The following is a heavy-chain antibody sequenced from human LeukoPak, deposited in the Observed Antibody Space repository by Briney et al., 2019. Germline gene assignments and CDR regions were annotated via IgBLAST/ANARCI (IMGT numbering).Heavy chain of an antibody. D-gene: IGHD2-2*01. V-gene: IGHV1-2*02. Sequence: ASVKVSCKASGGTFSSYAISWVRQAPGQGLEWMGWINPNSGGTNYAQKFQGRVTMTRDTSISTAYMELSRLRSDDTAVYYCARDHIVVVPAATGNWFDPWGQGTLVTVSS. J-gene: IGHJ5*02. CDR1: GGTFSSYA. CDR3: ARDHIVVVPAATGNWFDP. CDR2: INPNSGGT.